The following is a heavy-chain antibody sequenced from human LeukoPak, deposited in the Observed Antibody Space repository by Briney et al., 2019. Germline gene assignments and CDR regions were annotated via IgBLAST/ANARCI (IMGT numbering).Heavy chain of an antibody. Sequence: GASVKVSCKASGYTFTSYAMHWVRQAPGQRLEWMGWINAGNGNTKYSQKFQGXVTITRDTSASTAYMELSSLRSEDTAVYYCARQPXXVVVPAAIQGMDVWGQGTTVTVSS. CDR3: ARQPXXVVVPAAIQGMDV. V-gene: IGHV1-3*01. D-gene: IGHD2-2*01. J-gene: IGHJ6*02. CDR1: GYTFTSYA. CDR2: INAGNGNT.